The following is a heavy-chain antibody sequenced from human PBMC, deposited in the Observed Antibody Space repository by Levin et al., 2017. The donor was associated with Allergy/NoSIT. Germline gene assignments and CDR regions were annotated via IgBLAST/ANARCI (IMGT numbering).Heavy chain of an antibody. D-gene: IGHD3-3*01. CDR2: IYYTGSS. CDR3: ASGSSLEYFDP. J-gene: IGHJ5*02. V-gene: IGHV4-39*02. CDR1: GGSILSTNYY. Sequence: SCTVSGGSILSTNYYWGWLRQPPGKGLEWIGSIYYTGSSHYNPSLKSRVTIPVDTSKDHFSLNLTHLTAADTAVYFCASGSSLEYFDPWGQGTLVTVSS.